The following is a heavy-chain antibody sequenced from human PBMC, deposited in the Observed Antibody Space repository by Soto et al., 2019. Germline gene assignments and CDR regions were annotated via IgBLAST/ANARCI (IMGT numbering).Heavy chain of an antibody. CDR2: ITDSGGDT. Sequence: GSLKLSXVASGVTVGSRAMSWVRQAPGEGLEWVSSITDSGGDTKYADSVRGRFTISRDNSKNTLYLQMSSLRAEDSAVYYCVRGSTEDYPGNRTFDFWGQGTLVTVSS. J-gene: IGHJ5*01. D-gene: IGHD4-17*01. CDR3: VRGSTEDYPGNRTFDF. V-gene: IGHV3-23*01. CDR1: GVTVGSRA.